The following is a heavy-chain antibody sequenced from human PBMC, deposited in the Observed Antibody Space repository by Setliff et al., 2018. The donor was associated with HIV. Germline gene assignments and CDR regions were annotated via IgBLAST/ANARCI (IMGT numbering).Heavy chain of an antibody. D-gene: IGHD6-13*01. CDR2: IVSDGSKK. V-gene: IGHV3-NL1*01. CDR3: ANLIGEADTPY. CDR1: AFSFSNNA. Sequence: GSLRLSCVASAFSFSNNAMHWVRQAPGKGLEWVSRIVSDGSKKYYADSVKGRSTISRDNSKNTLYLQMNSLSAEDTALYYCANLIGEADTPYWGQGTLVTVSS. J-gene: IGHJ4*02.